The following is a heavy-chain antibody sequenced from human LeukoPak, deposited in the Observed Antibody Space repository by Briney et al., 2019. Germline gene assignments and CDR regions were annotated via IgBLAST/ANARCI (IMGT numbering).Heavy chain of an antibody. CDR1: GFTFDDYA. CDR3: AKESGYSSSGSSYYYMDV. J-gene: IGHJ6*03. CDR2: ISWDGGST. V-gene: IGHV3-43D*03. Sequence: GGSLRLSCAASGFTFDDYAMHWVRQAPGKGLEWVSLISWDGGSTYYADSVKGRFIISRDNSKNSLYLQMNSLRAEDTALYYCAKESGYSSSGSSYYYMDVWGKGTTVTVSS. D-gene: IGHD6-6*01.